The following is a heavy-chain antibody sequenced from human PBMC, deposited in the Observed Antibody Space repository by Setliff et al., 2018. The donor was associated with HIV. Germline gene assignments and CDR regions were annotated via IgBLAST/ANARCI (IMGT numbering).Heavy chain of an antibody. CDR1: GYTFTSGY. V-gene: IGHV1-46*01. J-gene: IGHJ5*02. CDR2: INHAGNPT. Sequence: GASVKVSCKASGYTFTSGYIHWVRQAPGQGLEWMGIINHAGNPTSYAQKFQGRLTMTRDTSTNTVYMELNSLRSEDTAVYYRAKDIHDPAINSGRIKTWFDPWGEGTLVTVSS. D-gene: IGHD6-19*01. CDR3: AKDIHDPAINSGRIKTWFDP.